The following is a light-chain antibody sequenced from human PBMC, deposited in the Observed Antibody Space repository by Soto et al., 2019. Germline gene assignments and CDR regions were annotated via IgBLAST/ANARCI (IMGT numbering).Light chain of an antibody. J-gene: IGKJ2*01. V-gene: IGKV1-5*03. CDR1: QSISSW. CDR3: QEYDDYLFT. CDR2: KAS. Sequence: DIQMTQSPSTLSASVGDRVTTTCRASQSISSWLAWYQQKPGKAPKLLIYKASSLESGVPSRFSGSGSGTEFTLTISSLQPDDFATYYCQEYDDYLFTFGPGTKV.